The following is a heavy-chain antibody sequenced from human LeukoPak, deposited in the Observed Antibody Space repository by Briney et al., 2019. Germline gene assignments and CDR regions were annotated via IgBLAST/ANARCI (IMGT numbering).Heavy chain of an antibody. CDR3: ARHGFGDYVVRWWFDP. V-gene: IGHV4-61*08. Sequence: PSETLSLTCVVSGDSISSGGYSWSWIRQPPGKGLEWSGYIYYSGSTNYNPSLKSRVTISVDTSKNQFSLKLSSVTAADTAVYYCARHGFGDYVVRWWFDPWGQGTLVTVSS. J-gene: IGHJ5*02. CDR2: IYYSGST. CDR1: GDSISSGGYS. D-gene: IGHD4-17*01.